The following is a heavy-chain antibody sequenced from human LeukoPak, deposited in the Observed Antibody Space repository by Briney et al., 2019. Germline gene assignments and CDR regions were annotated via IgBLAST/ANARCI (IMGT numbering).Heavy chain of an antibody. V-gene: IGHV3-30*04. J-gene: IGHJ6*03. D-gene: IGHD5-12*01. CDR3: ARSLATSYYYMDV. Sequence: PGRSLRLSCAASGFTFSNYAMHWVRQAPGKGLEWWAVISYDGSNKFYADSVKGRFTISRDNSKNTLHLQMNSLRAEDTAVYYCARSLATSYYYMDVWGKGTTVTVSS. CDR1: GFTFSNYA. CDR2: ISYDGSNK.